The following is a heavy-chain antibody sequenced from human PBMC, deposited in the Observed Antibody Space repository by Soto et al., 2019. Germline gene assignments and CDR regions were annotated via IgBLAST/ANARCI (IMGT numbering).Heavy chain of an antibody. CDR1: GFTFSDYG. D-gene: IGHD6-13*01. CDR2: ISGDNINS. V-gene: IGHV1-18*01. Sequence: QVQLVQSGAEVKKPGASVKVSCKASGFTFSDYGLSWVRQAPGQPLEWMGWISGDNINSKYSQKFQDRLTMTTDTSTATASMELRSLTSDDTAVYYCGREGQQLAQEKYYQFNGMDVWGQGTTVTVSS. CDR3: GREGQQLAQEKYYQFNGMDV. J-gene: IGHJ6*02.